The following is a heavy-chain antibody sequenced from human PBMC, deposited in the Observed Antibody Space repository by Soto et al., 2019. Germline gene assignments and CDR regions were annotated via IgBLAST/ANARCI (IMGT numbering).Heavy chain of an antibody. V-gene: IGHV3-7*03. D-gene: IGHD1-1*01. Sequence: EVQLVESGGGLVQPGGSLRLSCEASGFALSTYWMSWVRQAPGKGLEWVANIKQDGSVKHYVDSVRGRFTISRDNAKNSLFLQMNSLSAEDTDVYYCARLTETDTTFVHWGRGTPVTVS. CDR2: IKQDGSVK. CDR1: GFALSTYW. CDR3: ARLTETDTTFVH. J-gene: IGHJ5*02.